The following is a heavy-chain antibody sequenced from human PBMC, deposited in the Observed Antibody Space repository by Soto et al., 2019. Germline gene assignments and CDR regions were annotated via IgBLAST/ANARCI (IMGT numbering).Heavy chain of an antibody. D-gene: IGHD2-2*02. CDR2: INHSGST. J-gene: IGHJ5*02. Sequence: PSETLSRTCAVYGGSFSGYYCRWVRLPPGWGLEWIGEINHSGSTNYNPTLKSRVTISVDTSKNQVSLKLSSVTAADTAVYYCARGCSSTSCYMGNWFDPWGQGTLVTVSS. CDR3: ARGCSSTSCYMGNWFDP. V-gene: IGHV4-34*01. CDR1: GGSFSGYY.